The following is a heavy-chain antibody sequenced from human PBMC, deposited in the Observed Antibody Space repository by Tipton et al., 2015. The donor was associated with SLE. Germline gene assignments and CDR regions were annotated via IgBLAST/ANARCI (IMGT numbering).Heavy chain of an antibody. CDR1: GYSISSGYY. V-gene: IGHV4-38-2*01. D-gene: IGHD1-26*01. CDR2: IYTSGST. CDR3: ARGGGSFPGYYFDY. J-gene: IGHJ4*02. Sequence: TLSLTCAVSGYSISSGYYWGWIRQPPGKGLEWIGYIYTSGSTNYNPSLKSRVTISVDTSKNQFSLKLSSVTAADTAVYYCARGGGSFPGYYFDYWGQGTLVTVSS.